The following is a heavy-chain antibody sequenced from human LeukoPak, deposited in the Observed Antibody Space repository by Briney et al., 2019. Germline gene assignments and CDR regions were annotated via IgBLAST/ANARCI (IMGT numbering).Heavy chain of an antibody. J-gene: IGHJ4*02. Sequence: ASVKVSCKASGGTFSSYAISWVRQAPGQGLEWMGGIIPIFGTANYAQKSQGRVTITADESTSTAYMELSSLRSEDTAVYYCARQVTMVRGVLDYWGQGTLVTVSS. D-gene: IGHD3-10*01. CDR1: GGTFSSYA. V-gene: IGHV1-69*13. CDR2: IIPIFGTA. CDR3: ARQVTMVRGVLDY.